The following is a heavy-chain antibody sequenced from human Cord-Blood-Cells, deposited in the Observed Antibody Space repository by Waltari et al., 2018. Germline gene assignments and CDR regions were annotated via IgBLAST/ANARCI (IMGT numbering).Heavy chain of an antibody. D-gene: IGHD6-13*01. CDR2: IIPILGIA. V-gene: IGHV1-69*02. CDR3: ARGSSSWYWFDP. CDR1: GGTFSSYT. J-gene: IGHJ5*02. Sequence: QVQLVQSGAEVTKPGSSVKVSCKASGGTFSSYTISWVRKAPGQGLEWMGRIIPILGIANYTQKFQGRVTITADKSTSPAYMELSSLRSEDTAVYYCARGSSSWYWFDPWGQGTLVTVSS.